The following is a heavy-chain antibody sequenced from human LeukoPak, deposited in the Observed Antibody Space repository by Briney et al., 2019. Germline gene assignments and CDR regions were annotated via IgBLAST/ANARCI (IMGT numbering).Heavy chain of an antibody. J-gene: IGHJ4*02. CDR1: GGSISSYY. V-gene: IGHV4-4*07. D-gene: IGHD2-2*01. Sequence: PSETLSLTCTVSGGSISSYYWSWIRQPAGKGLEWIGRIYTSGSTNYNPSLKSRVTMSVDTSKKQFSLKLTSVTAADTAVYYCARDQSLGYCSSTSCYASDYWGQGTLVTVSS. CDR2: IYTSGST. CDR3: ARDQSLGYCSSTSCYASDY.